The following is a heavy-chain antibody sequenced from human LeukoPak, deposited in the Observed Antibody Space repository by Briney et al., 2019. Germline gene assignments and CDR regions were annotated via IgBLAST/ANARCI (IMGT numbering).Heavy chain of an antibody. Sequence: GGCLRLSCAASGFTFSSYSMNWVRQAPGKGLEWVSSISSSSSYIYYADSVKGRFTISRDNAKNSLYLQMNSLRAEDTAVYYCARSRSQDWFDPWGQGTLVTVSS. CDR1: GFTFSSYS. CDR2: ISSSSSYI. J-gene: IGHJ5*02. V-gene: IGHV3-21*01. CDR3: ARSRSQDWFDP.